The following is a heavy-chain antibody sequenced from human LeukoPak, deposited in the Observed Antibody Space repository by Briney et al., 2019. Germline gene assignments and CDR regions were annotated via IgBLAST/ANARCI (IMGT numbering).Heavy chain of an antibody. J-gene: IGHJ4*02. V-gene: IGHV3-11*01. CDR2: ISSSGSTI. CDR3: ARASGSSWYYRYFDY. CDR1: GFTFSDYY. Sequence: GGSLRLSCAASGFTFSDYYMSWIRQAPGKGLEWVSYISSSGSTIYYADSVKGRFTISRDNAKNSLYLQMNSLRAEDTAVYYCARASGSSWYYRYFDYWGQGTLVTVSS. D-gene: IGHD6-13*01.